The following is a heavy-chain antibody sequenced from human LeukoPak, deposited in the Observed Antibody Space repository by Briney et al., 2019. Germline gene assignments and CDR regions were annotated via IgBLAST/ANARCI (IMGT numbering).Heavy chain of an antibody. D-gene: IGHD3-16*01. Sequence: ASVRVSFEASGYTFTTYGISWVRQAPGQGLEWMGWISAYNGDTDYAQKFQGRVTMTTDTSTSTAYVELSSLTSDDTAVYYCARDYGTSARKIFDYWGQGTLVTVSS. J-gene: IGHJ4*02. V-gene: IGHV1-18*01. CDR2: ISAYNGDT. CDR3: ARDYGTSARKIFDY. CDR1: GYTFTTYG.